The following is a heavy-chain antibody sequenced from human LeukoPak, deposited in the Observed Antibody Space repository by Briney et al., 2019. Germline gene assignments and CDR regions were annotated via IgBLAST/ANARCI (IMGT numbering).Heavy chain of an antibody. J-gene: IGHJ4*02. CDR2: TYYRSKWHN. CDR1: GDSVSNKNTA. Sequence: SQTLSLTCAISGDSVSNKNTAWNWIRQSPSRGLEWLGRTYYRSKWHNTYAASVKSRITINPDTSKNQFSLQLNSVTPEDTAVYFWARGPGKLAHWGWGTLVTVSS. V-gene: IGHV6-1*01. CDR3: ARGPGKLAH. D-gene: IGHD1-1*01.